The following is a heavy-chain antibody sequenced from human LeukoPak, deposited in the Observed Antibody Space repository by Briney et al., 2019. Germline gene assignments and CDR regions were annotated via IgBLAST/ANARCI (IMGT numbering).Heavy chain of an antibody. Sequence: ASVTVSFKASGYTFTGYYMHWVRQAPGQGLEWMGWINPNSGGTNYAQKFQGRVTMTRDTSISTAYMELSRLRSDDTAVYYCARVPLYCSSTSCLLYNWFDPWGQGTLVTVSS. J-gene: IGHJ5*02. CDR2: INPNSGGT. CDR3: ARVPLYCSSTSCLLYNWFDP. D-gene: IGHD2-2*01. CDR1: GYTFTGYY. V-gene: IGHV1-2*02.